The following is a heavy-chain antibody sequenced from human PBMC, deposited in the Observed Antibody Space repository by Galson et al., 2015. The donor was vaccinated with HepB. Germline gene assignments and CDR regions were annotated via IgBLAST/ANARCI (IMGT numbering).Heavy chain of an antibody. CDR1: GASISSGGYY. Sequence: TLSLTCTVSGASISSGGYYWTWIRQHPREGLQWIGSIYYSGSTYYNPSLRSRLTISVDTSKNQFSLKLTSVTAAATAVYYCARDGTVAGKLDPWGQGTLVTVSS. CDR3: ARDGTVAGKLDP. V-gene: IGHV4-31*03. D-gene: IGHD6-19*01. J-gene: IGHJ5*02. CDR2: IYYSGST.